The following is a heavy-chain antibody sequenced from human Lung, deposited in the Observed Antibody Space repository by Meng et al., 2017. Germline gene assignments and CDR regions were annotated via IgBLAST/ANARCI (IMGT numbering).Heavy chain of an antibody. V-gene: IGHV4-34*01. D-gene: IGHD4-11*01. J-gene: IGHJ4*02. CDR3: ARGPTTLAHDFDY. CDR2: INQSGST. CDR1: GGSFSDYY. Sequence: GHHQQWCAGPLKPSGTLSRDCVVSGGSFSDYYWSWIRQPPGKGLGWIGEINQSGSTNYNPSLESRATISVDTSQNNLSLKLSSVTAADSAVYYCARGPTTLAHDFDYWGQGTLVTVSS.